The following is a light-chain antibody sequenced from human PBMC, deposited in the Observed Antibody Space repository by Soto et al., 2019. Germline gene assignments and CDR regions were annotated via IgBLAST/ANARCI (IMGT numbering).Light chain of an antibody. CDR3: QQLHSYPIT. J-gene: IGKJ5*01. CDR2: GAS. Sequence: DIQLTQSPSFLSASVGDRVTISCRASQAMNTYIAWYQQRPGAAPKLLVYGASTLYTGVPSRFSGSESGAVFTLTIRSLQPEDFATYYCQQLHSYPITFGQGTRLEI. V-gene: IGKV1-9*01. CDR1: QAMNTY.